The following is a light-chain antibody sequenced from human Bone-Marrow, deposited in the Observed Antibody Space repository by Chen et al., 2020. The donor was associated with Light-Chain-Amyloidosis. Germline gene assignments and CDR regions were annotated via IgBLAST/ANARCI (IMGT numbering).Light chain of an antibody. J-gene: IGLJ1*01. CDR2: EVT. V-gene: IGLV2-14*01. CDR3: SSYTITNPLV. Sequence: QSACPHPPPLSGPPGPSTTFPCPGTSSDVGGVNHVSWYQHPPDKAPKLMIYEVTNRPSWVPDRCSGSKSDNTASLTISGLQTEDEADYFCSSYTITNPLVFGSGTRVTVL. CDR1: SSDVGGVNH.